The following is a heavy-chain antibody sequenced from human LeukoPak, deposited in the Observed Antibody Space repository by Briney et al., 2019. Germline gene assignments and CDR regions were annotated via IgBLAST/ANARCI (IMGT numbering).Heavy chain of an antibody. D-gene: IGHD1-14*01. V-gene: IGHV4-59*01. J-gene: IGHJ3*02. CDR3: ARVGTFAFDI. CDR1: GGSISTYY. Sequence: PSETLSLTCTVSGGSISTYYWSWLRKPPGKRLEWIGYVYYSGNTNYNPSLQSRVTISVDTSKNQFSLNLNSVTAADTALYYCARVGTFAFDIWGQGTMVTVSS. CDR2: VYYSGNT.